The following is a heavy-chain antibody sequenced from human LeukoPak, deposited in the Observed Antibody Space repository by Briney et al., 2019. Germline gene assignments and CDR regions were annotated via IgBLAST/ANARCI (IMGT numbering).Heavy chain of an antibody. CDR2: IYSGGST. CDR3: ARVPRGDYYYYYGMDV. CDR1: GGSFGGYY. V-gene: IGHV3-53*01. J-gene: IGHJ6*02. Sequence: ETLSLTCAVSGGSFGGYYWSWIRQPPGKGLEWVSVIYSGGSTYYSDSVKGRFTISRDNSKNTLYLQMNSLRAEDTAVYYCARVPRGDYYYYYGMDVWGQGTTVTVSS. D-gene: IGHD3-16*01.